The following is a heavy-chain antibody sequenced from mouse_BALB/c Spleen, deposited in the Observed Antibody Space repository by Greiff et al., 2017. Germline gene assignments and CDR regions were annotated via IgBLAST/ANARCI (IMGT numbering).Heavy chain of an antibody. V-gene: IGHV1S34*01. CDR1: GYSFTGYY. CDR3: AIYYRNGEYYGMDY. Sequence: LVKPGASVKISCKASGYSFTGYYLNWVKQSHGKRLEWIGYICCYNGATSYNQKFKGKATFTVATSSSTAYMQFNSLTSEVSAVYYCAIYYRNGEYYGMDYWGQGTSVTVSS. J-gene: IGHJ4*01. CDR2: ICCYNGAT. D-gene: IGHD2-14*01.